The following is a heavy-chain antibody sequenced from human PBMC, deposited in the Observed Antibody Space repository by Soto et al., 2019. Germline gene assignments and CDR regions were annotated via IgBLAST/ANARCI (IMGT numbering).Heavy chain of an antibody. CDR3: TGFEEQGVIGGAYFDS. J-gene: IGHJ4*02. D-gene: IGHD1-26*01. CDR2: IIPTFATV. Sequence: QVQLVQSGAEVKKPGSSVKVSCKASGGSFSTSTISWVRQAPGQGLEWMGGIIPTFATVNYAQKFQGRVTITADESTSAADMELKSPRSEDTAVFYCTGFEEQGVIGGAYFDSWGQANLVTVSS. V-gene: IGHV1-69*01. CDR1: GGSFSTST.